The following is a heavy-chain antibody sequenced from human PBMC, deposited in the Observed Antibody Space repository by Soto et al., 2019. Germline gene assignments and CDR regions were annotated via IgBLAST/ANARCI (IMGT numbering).Heavy chain of an antibody. V-gene: IGHV3-30*03. Sequence: QVHLLQSGGGVVQPGRSLRLSCVASGFMFSTYGMHWVRQAPGKGLEWVALISYDGSVKYHADFVKGRFTISRDNSTNTLYLQMDTLGPADTAVYFCASDSGPYNYWGQGSLVTVSS. D-gene: IGHD2-15*01. J-gene: IGHJ4*02. CDR1: GFMFSTYG. CDR2: ISYDGSVK. CDR3: ASDSGPYNY.